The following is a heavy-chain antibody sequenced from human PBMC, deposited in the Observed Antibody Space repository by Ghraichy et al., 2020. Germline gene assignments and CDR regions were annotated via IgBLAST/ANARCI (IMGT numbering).Heavy chain of an antibody. Sequence: QTLSLTCAVSGYSITTNNWWAWIRQPPGKGLEWIGYIYYSGSTHYNPSLPSRVTLSVDTSKNQFSLKLTSLTAEDTAVYFCSRHEGGSYARAFGIWGPGTMVTVSS. CDR1: GYSITTNNW. V-gene: IGHV4-28*02. D-gene: IGHD3-16*01. CDR3: SRHEGGSYARAFGI. CDR2: IYYSGST. J-gene: IGHJ3*02.